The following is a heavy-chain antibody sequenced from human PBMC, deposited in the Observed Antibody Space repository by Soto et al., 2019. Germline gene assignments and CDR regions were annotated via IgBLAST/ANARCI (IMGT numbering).Heavy chain of an antibody. CDR3: AREYSSSWDRWFNP. CDR2: ISAYNGNT. J-gene: IGHJ5*02. CDR1: GYTFTTYG. Sequence: ASVKVSCKASGYTFTTYGISWVRQAPGQGLEWMGWISAYNGNTNYAQKVQGRVTMTTDTSTSTAYMELRSLRSDDTAVYYCAREYSSSWDRWFNPWGQGTLVTVSS. D-gene: IGHD6-13*01. V-gene: IGHV1-18*01.